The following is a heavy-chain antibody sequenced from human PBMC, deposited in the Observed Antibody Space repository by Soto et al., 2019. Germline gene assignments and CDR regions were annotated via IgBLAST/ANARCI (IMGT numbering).Heavy chain of an antibody. CDR1: GYTFTGYY. J-gene: IGHJ6*02. CDR2: INPNSGGT. V-gene: IGHV1-2*04. Sequence: ASVKVSCKASGYTFTGYYMHWVRQAPGQGLEWMGWINPNSGGTNYAQKFQGWVTMTRDTSISTAYMELSRLRSDDTAVYYCGKSPDFYYYTMDVWGQGTTVTVSS. CDR3: GKSPDFYYYTMDV.